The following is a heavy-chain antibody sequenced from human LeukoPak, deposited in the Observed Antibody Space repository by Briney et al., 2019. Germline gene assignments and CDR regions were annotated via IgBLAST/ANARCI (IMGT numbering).Heavy chain of an antibody. CDR1: GFTFSSYA. V-gene: IGHV3-23*01. CDR3: AKDYTYYYDSSGYPQYFQH. D-gene: IGHD3-22*01. Sequence: GGSLRLPCAASGFTFSSYAMSWVRQAPGKGLEWVSAISGSGGSTYYADSVKGRFTISRDNSKNTLYLQMNSLRAGDTAVYYCAKDYTYYYDSSGYPQYFQHWGQGTLVTVSS. CDR2: ISGSGGST. J-gene: IGHJ1*01.